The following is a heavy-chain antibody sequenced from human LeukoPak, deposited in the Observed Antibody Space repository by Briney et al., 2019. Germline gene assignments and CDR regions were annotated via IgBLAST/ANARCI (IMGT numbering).Heavy chain of an antibody. V-gene: IGHV3-23*01. CDR1: GFTFSSYA. Sequence: QPGGSLRLSCAASGFTFSSYAMSWVRQAPGKGLEWVSAISGSGGSTYYADSVKGRFTISKDNAKNSLYLQMNSLRAEDTALYHCARNNGMDVWGQGTTVIVSS. CDR2: ISGSGGST. J-gene: IGHJ6*02. CDR3: ARNNGMDV.